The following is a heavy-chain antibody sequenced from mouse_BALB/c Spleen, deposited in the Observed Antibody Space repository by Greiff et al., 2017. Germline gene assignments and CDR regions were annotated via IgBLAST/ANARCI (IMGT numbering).Heavy chain of an antibody. CDR1: GFSLTGYG. D-gene: IGHD1-1*01. V-gene: IGHV2-6-7*01. J-gene: IGHJ3*01. CDR3: AIDYYGSSYVRGFAY. Sequence: QVQLKESGPGLVAPSQSLSITCTVSGFSLTGYGVNWVRQPPGKGLEWLGMIWGDGSTDYNSALKSRLSISKDNSKSQVFLKMNSLQTDDTARYYCAIDYYGSSYVRGFAYWGQGTLVTVSA. CDR2: IWGDGST.